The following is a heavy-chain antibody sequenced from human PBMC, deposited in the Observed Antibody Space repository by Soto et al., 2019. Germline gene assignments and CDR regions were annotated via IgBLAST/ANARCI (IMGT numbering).Heavy chain of an antibody. D-gene: IGHD3-22*01. CDR2: IYYSGST. CDR3: ARSTYYYDSSGHHFDY. V-gene: IGHV4-59*01. J-gene: IGHJ4*02. Sequence: QVQLQESGPGLVKPSETLSLTCTVSGGSISSYYWSWIRQPPGKGLEWIGYIYYSGSTNYNPSLNSRVTISVDTSKNQFSLKLSSVTAADTAVYYCARSTYYYDSSGHHFDYWGQGTLVTVSS. CDR1: GGSISSYY.